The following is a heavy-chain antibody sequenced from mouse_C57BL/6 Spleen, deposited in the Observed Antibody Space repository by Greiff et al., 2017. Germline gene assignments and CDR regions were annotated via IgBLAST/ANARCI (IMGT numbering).Heavy chain of an antibody. CDR1: GFSLSTSGMG. CDR2: IYWDDDK. V-gene: IGHV8-12*01. Sequence: ESGPGILQSSQTLSLTCSFSGFSLSTSGMGVSWIRQPSGKGLEWLAHIYWDDDKRYNTSLKSRLTISEDTSRNQVFLKSTRVDTADTATYYCARTGGWDPFAYWGQGTLVTVSA. CDR3: ARTGGWDPFAY. D-gene: IGHD4-1*01. J-gene: IGHJ3*01.